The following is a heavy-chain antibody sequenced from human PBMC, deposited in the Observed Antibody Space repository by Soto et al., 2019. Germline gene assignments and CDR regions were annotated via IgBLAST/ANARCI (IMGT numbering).Heavy chain of an antibody. CDR2: ISYDGSNK. J-gene: IGHJ3*02. Sequence: QLQLVESGGGVVQPGRSLRLSCAASGFTFSSYDMHWVRQAPGKGLEWVTVISYDGSNKYYADSVKGRFTISRDNSKNTLYLRMNSLRAEDTAVYYWARDSTDGTRRERWLRMEMGSFEIWGQGTMVTVSS. D-gene: IGHD6-13*01. CDR1: GFTFSSYD. V-gene: IGHV3-30-3*01. CDR3: ARDSTDGTRRERWLRMEMGSFEI.